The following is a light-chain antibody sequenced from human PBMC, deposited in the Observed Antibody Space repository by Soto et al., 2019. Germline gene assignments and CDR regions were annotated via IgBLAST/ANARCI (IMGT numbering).Light chain of an antibody. V-gene: IGLV1-40*01. Sequence: QSVLTQPPSVSGAPGQRVTISCTGSSSNIGAGYVVHWYQQLPGTAPKLLIYGNSNRPSGVPDQFSGSKSGTSASLAITGLQSEDEADYYCQSYDNILSGPLFGGGTKLTVL. CDR3: QSYDNILSGPL. CDR2: GNS. CDR1: SSNIGAGYV. J-gene: IGLJ3*02.